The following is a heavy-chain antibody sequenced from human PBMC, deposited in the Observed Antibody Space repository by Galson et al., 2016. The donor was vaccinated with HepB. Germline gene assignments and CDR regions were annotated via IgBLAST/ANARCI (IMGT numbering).Heavy chain of an antibody. CDR3: ARGSKTYYYDRNGMPDAFDI. Sequence: SLRLSCAASGFTVSTNFMSWVRQAPGTGLEWVSVTYRSGAAYFADSVKGRFTSSRDNSKNTLYLQMNSLRAEDSAVYYWARGSKTYYYDRNGMPDAFDIWGQGTMVIVSS. V-gene: IGHV3-53*01. D-gene: IGHD3-22*01. CDR2: TYRSGAA. CDR1: GFTVSTNF. J-gene: IGHJ3*02.